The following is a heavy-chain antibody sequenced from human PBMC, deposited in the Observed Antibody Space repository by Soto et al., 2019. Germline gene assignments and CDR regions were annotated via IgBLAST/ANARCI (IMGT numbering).Heavy chain of an antibody. CDR3: ARVGDGYCSGGSCYSHNWFDP. D-gene: IGHD2-15*01. CDR2: IHYSAST. Sequence: SETLSLTCSVSGGSISSVGYYWSWIRQPPGKGLEWIGYIHYSASTYHNPSLRGRVTMSVDTSKNQFSLKVISVTAADTAVYYCARVGDGYCSGGSCYSHNWFDPWGQGTLVTVS. J-gene: IGHJ5*02. V-gene: IGHV4-30-4*01. CDR1: GGSISSVGYY.